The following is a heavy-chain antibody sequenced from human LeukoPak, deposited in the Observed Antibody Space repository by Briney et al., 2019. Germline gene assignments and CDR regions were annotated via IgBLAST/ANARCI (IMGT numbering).Heavy chain of an antibody. CDR1: GFSITSYA. V-gene: IGHV3-23*01. Sequence: GGSPRLSCVASGFSITSYAMSWVRQAPGKGLEWVSGISGSGASTYYADSVKGRFIISRDNSKNTLFLQMNSLRAEDTAVYYCARRPAIFMDGVYYYSMDVWGQGTTVTVSS. D-gene: IGHD2-2*01. CDR3: ARRPAIFMDGVYYYSMDV. J-gene: IGHJ6*02. CDR2: ISGSGAST.